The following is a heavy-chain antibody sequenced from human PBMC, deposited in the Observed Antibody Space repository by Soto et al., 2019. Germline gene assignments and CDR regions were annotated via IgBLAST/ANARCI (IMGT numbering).Heavy chain of an antibody. D-gene: IGHD3-16*02. CDR3: MRSTIRPSGGLIGPFDL. CDR1: GYTFTGYA. V-gene: IGHV1-3*01. CDR2: INGGNGNT. Sequence: QVQLVQSGAEGKKPGASVNISCEASGYTFTGYALHWVRQAPGQRLEWMGWINGGNGNTKYSQKFQGRVTITRDTSASTVYMELSRLRSEDTAGSYCMRSTIRPSGGLIGPFDLWGQGTQVTVSS. J-gene: IGHJ5*02.